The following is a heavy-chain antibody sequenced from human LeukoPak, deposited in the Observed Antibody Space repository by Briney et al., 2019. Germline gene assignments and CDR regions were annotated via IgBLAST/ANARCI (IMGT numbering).Heavy chain of an antibody. V-gene: IGHV3-23*01. CDR2: ISGSGGST. J-gene: IGHJ4*02. CDR3: AKDDVGYDFWSGYYIFVY. Sequence: GGSLRLSCAASGFTFSSYAMSWVRQAPGKGLEWVSAISGSGGSTYHADSVKGRFTISRDNSKNTLYLQMNSLRAEDTAVYYCAKDDVGYDFWSGYYIFVYWGQGTLVTVSS. CDR1: GFTFSSYA. D-gene: IGHD3-3*01.